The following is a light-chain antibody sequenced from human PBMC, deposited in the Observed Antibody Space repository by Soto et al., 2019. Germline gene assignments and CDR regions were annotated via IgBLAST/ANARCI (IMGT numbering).Light chain of an antibody. CDR3: QQYGSSPLT. J-gene: IGKJ4*01. CDR2: GAS. Sequence: IVLTQYPGTLSLSPGERATLSCRASQSVTSSYLAWYQQKPGQAPRLLMYGASSRATGIPDRFSGSGSGTDFTLTISRLEPEDFAVYYCQQYGSSPLTFGGGTKVEIK. CDR1: QSVTSSY. V-gene: IGKV3-20*01.